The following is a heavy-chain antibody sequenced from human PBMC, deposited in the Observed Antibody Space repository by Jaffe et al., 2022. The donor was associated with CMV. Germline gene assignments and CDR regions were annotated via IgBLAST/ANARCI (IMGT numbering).Heavy chain of an antibody. D-gene: IGHD5-18*01. J-gene: IGHJ6*02. CDR3: AREVGRIQLWRYYYYGMDV. Sequence: EVQLVESGGGLVQPGGSLRLSCAASGFTFSSYWMSWVRQAPGKGLEWVANIKQDGSEKYYVDSVKGRFTISRDNAKNSLYLQMNSLRAEDTAVYYCAREVGRIQLWRYYYYGMDVWGQGTTVTVSS. CDR1: GFTFSSYW. CDR2: IKQDGSEK. V-gene: IGHV3-7*01.